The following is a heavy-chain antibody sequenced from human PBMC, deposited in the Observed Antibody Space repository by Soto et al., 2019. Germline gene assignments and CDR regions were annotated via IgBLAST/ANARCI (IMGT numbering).Heavy chain of an antibody. Sequence: QVQLVESGGGVVQPGRSLRLSYAASGFTFSSYAMHWVRQAPGKGLEWVAVISYDGSNKYYADSVKGRFTISRDNSKNTLYLQMNSLRAEDTAVYYCARESTYCGGDCYCDYWGQGTLVTVSS. CDR1: GFTFSSYA. V-gene: IGHV3-30-3*01. J-gene: IGHJ4*02. CDR2: ISYDGSNK. CDR3: ARESTYCGGDCYCDY. D-gene: IGHD2-21*02.